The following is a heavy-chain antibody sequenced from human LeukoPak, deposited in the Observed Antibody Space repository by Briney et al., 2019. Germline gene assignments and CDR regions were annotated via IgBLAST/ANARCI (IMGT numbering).Heavy chain of an antibody. J-gene: IGHJ4*02. CDR2: ISYDGSNK. CDR3: ARGKAFDY. V-gene: IGHV3-30-3*01. CDR1: GFTFSSYS. Sequence: GGSLRLSCAASGFTFSSYSMHWVRQAPGKGLEWVAVISYDGSNKYYADSVKGRFTISRDNSKNTLYLQMNSLIAEYTAVYYCARGKAFDYWGQGNLVTVS.